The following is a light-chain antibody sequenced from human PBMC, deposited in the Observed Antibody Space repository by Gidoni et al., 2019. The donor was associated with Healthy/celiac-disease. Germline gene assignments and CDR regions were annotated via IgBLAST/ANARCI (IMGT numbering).Light chain of an antibody. Sequence: IVLTQSPGTLSLSPWERATVSCMASQSVSSSYLAWYQTKPGQAPRLLIYGASSRATGLPDRFSGSGSGTDFTLTISRLEPEDFAVYYCQQYGSSLITFXQXTRLEIK. CDR2: GAS. CDR1: QSVSSSY. J-gene: IGKJ5*01. CDR3: QQYGSSLIT. V-gene: IGKV3-20*01.